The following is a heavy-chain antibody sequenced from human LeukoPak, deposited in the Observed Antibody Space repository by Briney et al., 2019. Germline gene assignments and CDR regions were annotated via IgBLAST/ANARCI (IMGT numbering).Heavy chain of an antibody. CDR2: IYSSGST. J-gene: IGHJ4*02. CDR1: GGSITSYY. V-gene: IGHV4-4*07. D-gene: IGHD6-13*01. CDR3: ARAKQQLVLFDY. Sequence: SETLSLTCTLSGGSITSYYRSWIRQPAGKGPEWIGRIYSSGSTNYNPSLKSRVTISVDTSKNQFSLKLSSVTAADTAVYYCARAKQQLVLFDYWGQGTLVTVSS.